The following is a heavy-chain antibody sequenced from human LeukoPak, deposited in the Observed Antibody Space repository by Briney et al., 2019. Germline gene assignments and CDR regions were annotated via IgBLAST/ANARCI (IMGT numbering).Heavy chain of an antibody. J-gene: IGHJ6*02. Sequence: GGSLRLSCAASGFTFSSYSMNWVRQAPGKGLEWVSAISSSSSSYIHYADSVKGRFTISRDNAKNSLYLQMNSLRADDTAVYYCARDSSGWYHGMDVWGQGTTVTVSS. D-gene: IGHD6-19*01. V-gene: IGHV3-21*01. CDR3: ARDSSGWYHGMDV. CDR2: ISSSSSSYI. CDR1: GFTFSSYS.